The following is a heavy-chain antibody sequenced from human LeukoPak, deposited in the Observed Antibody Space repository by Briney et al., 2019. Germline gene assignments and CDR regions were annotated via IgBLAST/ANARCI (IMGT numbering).Heavy chain of an antibody. J-gene: IGHJ5*02. V-gene: IGHV3-74*01. Sequence: QPGGSLRLSCAASGFNFSSYWMHWVRHAPGKGLVWVSRINSDGSSTSYADSVKGRFTTSRDNAKNTLYLQMNSLRAEDTAVYYCARAIVVAGTGGYHWGQGILVTASS. D-gene: IGHD6-19*01. CDR1: GFNFSSYW. CDR2: INSDGSST. CDR3: ARAIVVAGTGGYH.